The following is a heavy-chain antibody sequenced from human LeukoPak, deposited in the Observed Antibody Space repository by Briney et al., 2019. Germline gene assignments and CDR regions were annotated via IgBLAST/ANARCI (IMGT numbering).Heavy chain of an antibody. Sequence: GASVKVSCKASGGTFSSYAISWVRQAPGQGLEWMGGIIPIFGTANYAQKFQGRVTITADKSTSTAYMELSSLRSEDTAVYYCARVSDYGGNSGYYYYMDVWCKGTTVTVSS. J-gene: IGHJ6*03. D-gene: IGHD4-23*01. CDR3: ARVSDYGGNSGYYYYMDV. CDR2: IIPIFGTA. V-gene: IGHV1-69*06. CDR1: GGTFSSYA.